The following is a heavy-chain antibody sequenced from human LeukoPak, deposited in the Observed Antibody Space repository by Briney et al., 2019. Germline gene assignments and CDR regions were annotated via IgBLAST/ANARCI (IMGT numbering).Heavy chain of an antibody. V-gene: IGHV3-30*18. CDR1: GFTFSSYG. CDR2: ISYDGSNK. D-gene: IGHD3-10*01. Sequence: GGSLRLSCAASGFTFSSYGMHWVRQAPGKGLEWVAVISYDGSNKYYADSVKGRFTISRDNSKNTLYLQMNSLRAEDTAVYYCAKDAPSGKMGAFDIWGQGTMVTVSS. CDR3: AKDAPSGKMGAFDI. J-gene: IGHJ3*02.